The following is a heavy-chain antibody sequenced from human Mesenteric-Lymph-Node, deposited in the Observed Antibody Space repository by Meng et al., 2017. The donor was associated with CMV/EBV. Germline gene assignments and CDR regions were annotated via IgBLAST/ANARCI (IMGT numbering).Heavy chain of an antibody. V-gene: IGHV3-30*04. J-gene: IGHJ3*02. CDR1: GFIFSDYA. CDR2: ISYDGNKK. Sequence: GESLKISCAASGFIFSDYAVHWVRQAPGKGLEWVAVISYDGNKKFFVDSVKGRFTISRDNSKNTLYLQMNSLRAEDTAVYYCARALYGYNYRGQAFDIWGQGTMVTVSS. CDR3: ARALYGYNYRGQAFDI. D-gene: IGHD5-24*01.